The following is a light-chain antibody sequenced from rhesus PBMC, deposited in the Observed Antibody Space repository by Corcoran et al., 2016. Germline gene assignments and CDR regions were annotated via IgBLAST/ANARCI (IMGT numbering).Light chain of an antibody. CDR2: GGS. V-gene: IGKV2-72*01. Sequence: DIVMTQTPLSLPITSGEPASISCRSSQSLLHSNGNTYLHWYLQKPGQSPQLLIYGGSNRASVVPDRFSGGGAGTVFTLKISKVEAEYVGVYYCVQAIAFPYSFGQGTKVEIK. J-gene: IGKJ2*01. CDR1: QSLLHSNGNTY. CDR3: VQAIAFPYS.